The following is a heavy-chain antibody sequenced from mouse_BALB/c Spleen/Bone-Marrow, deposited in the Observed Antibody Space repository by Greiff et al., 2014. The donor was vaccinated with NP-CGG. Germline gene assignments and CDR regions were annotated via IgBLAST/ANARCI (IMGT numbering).Heavy chain of an antibody. D-gene: IGHD1-1*01. J-gene: IGHJ4*01. CDR2: IDPANGNT. Sequence: VQLQQSGAELVKPGASVKLSCTASGFNIKDTYVHWVKQRPEQDLEWIGRIDPANGNTKYDPKFQGKATITADTSSNTAYLQLSSLTSEDTAVYYCARRLRSAMDYWGQGTSVTVSS. CDR3: ARRLRSAMDY. V-gene: IGHV14-3*02. CDR1: GFNIKDTY.